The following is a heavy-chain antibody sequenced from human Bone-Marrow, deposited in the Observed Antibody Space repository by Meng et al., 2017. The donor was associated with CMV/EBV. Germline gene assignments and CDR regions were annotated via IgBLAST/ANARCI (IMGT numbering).Heavy chain of an antibody. J-gene: IGHJ6*02. CDR1: GFTFSNYA. D-gene: IGHD2-2*01. Sequence: GESLKISCAASGFTFSNYAMSWVRQAPGKGLEWVSVIYSGGSSAYYADSVKGRFTISRDNSKNTLYLQMDSLRAEDTAVYYCAKDGPAQLPQFNYYGVDVWGQGTTVTVSS. CDR3: AKDGPAQLPQFNYYGVDV. CDR2: IYSGGSSA. V-gene: IGHV3-23*03.